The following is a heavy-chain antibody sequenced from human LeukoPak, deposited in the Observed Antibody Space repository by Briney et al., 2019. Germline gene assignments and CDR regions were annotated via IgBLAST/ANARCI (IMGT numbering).Heavy chain of an antibody. Sequence: GGSLRPSCAASGFTFSNYAMSWVRQAPGKGLEWVSSISGSGATTYDADSVKGRFTISRDNSKNTLYLQMNSLRAEDTAVYYCAKAAWGATWSYDYWGQGTLVTVSS. V-gene: IGHV3-23*01. D-gene: IGHD1-26*01. J-gene: IGHJ4*02. CDR2: ISGSGATT. CDR1: GFTFSNYA. CDR3: AKAAWGATWSYDY.